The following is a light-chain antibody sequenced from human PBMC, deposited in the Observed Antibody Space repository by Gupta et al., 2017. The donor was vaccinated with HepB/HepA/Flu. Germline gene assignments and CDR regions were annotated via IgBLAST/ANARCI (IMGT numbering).Light chain of an antibody. CDR2: DVH. Sequence: TISCTGINSDIGDSDYVSWYQHHPGEAPKLIIYDVHKRPSGISDRFSGSKSANTASLTISGLQTEDEAHYYCTCDSYTTSKKVLFGGGTKLTI. J-gene: IGLJ2*01. CDR3: DSYTTSKKVL. V-gene: IGLV2-14*03. CDR1: NSDIGDSDY.